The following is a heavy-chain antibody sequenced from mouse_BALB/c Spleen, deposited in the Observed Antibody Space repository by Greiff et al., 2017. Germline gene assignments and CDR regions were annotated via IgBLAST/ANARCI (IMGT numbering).Heavy chain of an antibody. CDR3: ARVLLSYAMDY. J-gene: IGHJ4*01. Sequence: EVMLVESGGGLVKPGGSLKLSCAASGFTFSSYAMSWVRQTPEKRLEWVASISSGGSTYYPDSVKGRFTISRDNARNILYLQMSSLRSEDTAMYYCARVLLSYAMDYWGQGTSVTVSS. D-gene: IGHD2-1*01. CDR1: GFTFSSYA. V-gene: IGHV5-6-5*01. CDR2: ISSGGST.